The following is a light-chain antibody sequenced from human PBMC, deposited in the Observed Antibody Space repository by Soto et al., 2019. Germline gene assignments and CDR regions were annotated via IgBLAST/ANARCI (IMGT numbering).Light chain of an antibody. J-gene: IGKJ2*01. V-gene: IGKV3-11*01. CDR3: QQRSLWPLSYT. CDR2: DTS. CDR1: KSVSNY. Sequence: EIVLTQSPATLSLSPGDRATLSCRASKSVSNYLAWYQQKPGQAPRLLIYDTSNRATGIPARFSGSGSGPDFPLTIRSLEPEDFAVYYWQQRSLWPLSYTFGQETKLELK.